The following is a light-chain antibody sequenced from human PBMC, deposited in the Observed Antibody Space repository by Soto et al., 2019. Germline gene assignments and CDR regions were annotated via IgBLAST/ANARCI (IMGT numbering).Light chain of an antibody. V-gene: IGKV1-6*01. CDR1: QAIRTE. J-gene: IGKJ1*01. Sequence: IQMTQSPSSLSASVGDRVIITCRASQAIRTELGWYQQRPGKAPKLLIYGTSNLQSGVPSRFSGSGSGTDFTLTINGLQPEDFATYYCLQDYSYPRTFGQGTKVDVK. CDR3: LQDYSYPRT. CDR2: GTS.